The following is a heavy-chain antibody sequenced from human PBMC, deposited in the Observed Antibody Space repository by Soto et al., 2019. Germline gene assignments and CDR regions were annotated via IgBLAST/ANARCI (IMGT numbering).Heavy chain of an antibody. CDR3: ARVPTP. V-gene: IGHV4-30-4*01. J-gene: IGHJ5*02. CDR1: GGSIGSGVYF. Sequence: PSETLSLTCTVSGGSIGSGVYFWSWIRQPPGKGLEWIGFISYTGSAYYNPSLKSRVTISVDRSKNQFSLKLSSVTAADTAVYYCARVPTPWGQGTLVTVS. CDR2: ISYTGSA.